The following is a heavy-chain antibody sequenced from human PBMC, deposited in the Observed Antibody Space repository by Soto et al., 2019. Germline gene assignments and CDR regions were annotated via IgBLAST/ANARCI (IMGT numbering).Heavy chain of an antibody. J-gene: IGHJ5*02. D-gene: IGHD2-15*01. CDR3: AREGYCSGGSCYSIGNWFDP. Sequence: QVQLQESGPGLVKPSQTLSLTCTVSGGSISSGDYYWSWIRQPPGKGLEWIGYIYYSGSTYYNPSLKRRVPISVHTPKNQCSLKLGSVTAADTAVYYCAREGYCSGGSCYSIGNWFDPWGQGTLVTVSS. CDR2: IYYSGST. V-gene: IGHV4-30-4*01. CDR1: GGSISSGDYY.